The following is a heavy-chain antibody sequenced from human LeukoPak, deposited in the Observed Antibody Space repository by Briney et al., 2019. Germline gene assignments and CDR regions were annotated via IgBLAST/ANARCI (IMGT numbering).Heavy chain of an antibody. CDR1: GFTVSSNY. CDR2: IYSGGST. J-gene: IGHJ6*03. CDR3: ARGYRGSLGDYMDV. D-gene: IGHD1-26*01. V-gene: IGHV3-53*01. Sequence: GGSLRLSCAASGFTVSSNYMSWVRQAPGKGLEWVSVIYSGGSTYYADSVKGRFTISRDDSKNTLYLQMNSLRAEDTAVYYCARGYRGSLGDYMDVWGKGTTVTVSS.